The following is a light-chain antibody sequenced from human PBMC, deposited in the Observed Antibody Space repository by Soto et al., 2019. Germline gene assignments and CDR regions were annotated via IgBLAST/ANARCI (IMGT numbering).Light chain of an antibody. J-gene: IGKJ1*01. Sequence: EIMMTQSPATLSVSPGERATLSCRASQSVSSNLAWYQQKPGQAPRLLIYGASTRATDIPARFSGSGSGTEFTLTLSSLQSEDFAVYYCQQYNNWLGTFGQGTKVEIK. CDR2: GAS. CDR1: QSVSSN. CDR3: QQYNNWLGT. V-gene: IGKV3-15*01.